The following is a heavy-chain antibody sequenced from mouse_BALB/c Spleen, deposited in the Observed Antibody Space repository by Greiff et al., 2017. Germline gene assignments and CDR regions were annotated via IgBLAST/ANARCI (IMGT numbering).Heavy chain of an antibody. CDR1: GFAFSSYD. CDR3: ARPRYNLFAY. D-gene: IGHD2-14*01. V-gene: IGHV5-12-1*01. CDR2: ISSGGGST. Sequence: EVQLVESGGGLVKPGGSLKLSCAASGFAFSSYDMSWVRQTPEKRLEWVAYISSGGGSTYYPDTVKGRFTISRDNAKNTLYLQMSSLKSEDTAMYYCARPRYNLFAYWGQGTLVTVSA. J-gene: IGHJ3*01.